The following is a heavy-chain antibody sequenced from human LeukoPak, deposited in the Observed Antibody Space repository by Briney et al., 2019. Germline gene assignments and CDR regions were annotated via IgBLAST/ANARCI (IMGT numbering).Heavy chain of an antibody. CDR3: AKAIVGSWSRYYDY. J-gene: IGHJ4*02. CDR1: GVTFINYI. CDR2: INGSGGTT. Sequence: GGSLTLSCAASGVTFINYIMSWVCQAPVKGLEWVSAINGSGGTTVYSDSVKGRFTVSRDNSRNTLYLQMNSLRAEDTAVYYCAKAIVGSWSRYYDYWGQGSLVTVSS. D-gene: IGHD3-16*02. V-gene: IGHV3-23*01.